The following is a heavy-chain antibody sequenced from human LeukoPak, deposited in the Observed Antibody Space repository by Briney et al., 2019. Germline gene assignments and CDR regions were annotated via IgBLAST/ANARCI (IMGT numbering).Heavy chain of an antibody. CDR1: GGSISSYY. CDR3: ARHPNSGWYDY. V-gene: IGHV4-59*08. J-gene: IGHJ4*02. Sequence: RSSETLSLTCTVSGGSISSYYWSWIRQPPGKGLEWIGYIYYSGSTNYNPSLKSRVTISVDTSKNQFSLKLSSVTAADTAVYYCARHPNSGWYDYWSQGTLVTVSS. D-gene: IGHD6-19*01. CDR2: IYYSGST.